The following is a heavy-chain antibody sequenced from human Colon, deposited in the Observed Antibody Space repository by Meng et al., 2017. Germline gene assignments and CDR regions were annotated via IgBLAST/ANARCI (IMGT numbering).Heavy chain of an antibody. CDR1: GGSVSGFY. CDR2: LDHFGSS. D-gene: IGHD3-10*01. J-gene: IGHJ5*02. Sequence: AGLWKTSSPSSLASALAGGSVSGFYWIRIRQPPGKGLVWSGELDHFGSSNYNSSLKGRLTMSVDTSKKQISLTLTSVTAAYKAVYYCATGLRHGEWFDPWGPGTLVTVSS. CDR3: ATGLRHGEWFDP. V-gene: IGHV4-34*01.